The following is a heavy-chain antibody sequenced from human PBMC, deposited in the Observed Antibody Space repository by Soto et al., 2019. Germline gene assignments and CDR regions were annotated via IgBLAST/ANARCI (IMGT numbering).Heavy chain of an antibody. CDR2: ISSSSSYI. CDR3: ARGSEGYYYDSSGYHTKGSPWFDP. V-gene: IGHV3-21*01. D-gene: IGHD3-22*01. CDR1: GFTFSSYS. Sequence: LRLSCAASGFTFSSYSMNWVRQAPGKGLEWVSSISSSSSYIYYADSVKGRFTISRDNAKNSLYLQMNSLRAEDTAVYYCARGSEGYYYDSSGYHTKGSPWFDPWGQGTLVTVSS. J-gene: IGHJ5*02.